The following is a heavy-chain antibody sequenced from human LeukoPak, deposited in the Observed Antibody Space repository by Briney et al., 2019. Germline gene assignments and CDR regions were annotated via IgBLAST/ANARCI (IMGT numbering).Heavy chain of an antibody. CDR3: TTRGYCSSTSCYSLIGDAPGLYYYYYYMDV. V-gene: IGHV3-15*01. J-gene: IGHJ6*03. CDR2: IKSKTDGGTT. CDR1: GFTFSNAW. Sequence: GGSLRLSCAASGFTFSNAWMSWVRQAPGKGLEWVGRIKSKTDGGTTDYAAPVKGRFTISRDDSKNTLYLQMNSLKTEDTAVYYCTTRGYCSSTSCYSLIGDAPGLYYYYYYMDVWGKGTTVTVSS. D-gene: IGHD2-2*01.